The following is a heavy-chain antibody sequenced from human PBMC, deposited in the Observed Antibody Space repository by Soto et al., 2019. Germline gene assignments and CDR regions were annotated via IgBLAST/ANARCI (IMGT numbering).Heavy chain of an antibody. CDR1: GFTFSSYS. V-gene: IGHV3-21*01. CDR2: ISSSSSYI. D-gene: IGHD2-2*03. CDR3: ARDLAIVVVPAQPYYYYGMDV. J-gene: IGHJ6*02. Sequence: EVQLVESGGGLVKPGGSLRLSCAASGFTFSSYSMNWVRQAPGKGLEWVSSISSSSSYIYYADSVKGRFTISRDNAKNSLYLQMNSLRAEDTAVYYCARDLAIVVVPAQPYYYYGMDVWGQGTTVTVSS.